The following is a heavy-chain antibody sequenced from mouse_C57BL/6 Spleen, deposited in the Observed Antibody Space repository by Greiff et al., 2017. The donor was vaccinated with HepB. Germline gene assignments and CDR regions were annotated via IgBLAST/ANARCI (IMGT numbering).Heavy chain of an antibody. CDR1: GYTFTSYW. J-gene: IGHJ4*01. CDR2: IDPSDSYT. CDR3: ARFFGDYAIDY. V-gene: IGHV1-50*01. Sequence: QVQLQQPGAELVKPGASVKLSCKASGYTFTSYWMQWVKQRPGQGLEWIGEIDPSDSYTNYNQKFKGKATLTVDTYSSTTYMQLSILTSEDSAVYYCARFFGDYAIDYWGQGTSVTVSS.